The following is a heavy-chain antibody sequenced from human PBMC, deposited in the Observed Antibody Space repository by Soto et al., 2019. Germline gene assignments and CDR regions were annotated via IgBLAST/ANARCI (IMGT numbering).Heavy chain of an antibody. J-gene: IGHJ5*02. CDR3: AREGGVRGVKWFDP. Sequence: QVQLVQSGAEVKKPGASVKVSCKASGYTFTSYAMHWVRQAPGQRLEWMGWINAGNGNTKYSQKFQGRVTITRDTAANTAYIELSSLRSEDTAVYYCAREGGVRGVKWFDPWGQGTLVTVSS. CDR2: INAGNGNT. CDR1: GYTFTSYA. V-gene: IGHV1-3*01. D-gene: IGHD3-10*01.